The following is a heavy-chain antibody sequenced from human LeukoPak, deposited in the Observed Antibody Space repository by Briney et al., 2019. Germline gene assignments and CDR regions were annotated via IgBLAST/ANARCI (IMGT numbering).Heavy chain of an antibody. V-gene: IGHV4-59*12. D-gene: IGHD3-16*02. J-gene: IGHJ6*03. Sequence: PSETLSLTCTVSGGSISSYYWSWIRQPPGKGLEWIGYIYYSGSTNYNPSLKSRVTISVDTSKNQFSLKLSSVTAADTAVYYCASYVWGSYRPYYYYMDVWGKGTTVTISS. CDR1: GGSISSYY. CDR2: IYYSGST. CDR3: ASYVWGSYRPYYYYMDV.